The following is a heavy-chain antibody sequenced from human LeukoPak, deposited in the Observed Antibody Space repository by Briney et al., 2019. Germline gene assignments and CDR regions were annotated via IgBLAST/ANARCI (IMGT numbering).Heavy chain of an antibody. CDR1: GGSISSYY. CDR2: IYYSGST. Sequence: SETLSLTCTVSGGSISSYYWSWIRQPPGKGLEWIGYIYYSGSTNYKSSLKSRVTISVDTSKNQFSLKLSSVTAADTAVYYCARTTEGGYSYGYFYYYYMDVWGKGTTVTISS. CDR3: ARTTEGGYSYGYFYYYYMDV. V-gene: IGHV4-59*01. J-gene: IGHJ6*03. D-gene: IGHD5-18*01.